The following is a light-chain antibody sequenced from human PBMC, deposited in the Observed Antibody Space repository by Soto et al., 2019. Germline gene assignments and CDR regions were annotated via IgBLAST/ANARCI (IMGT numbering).Light chain of an antibody. CDR1: SSNLGDNA. CDR2: SYD. Sequence: QSALTQPPSASGTPGQRVTISCSTSSSNLGDNAVNWYQHVPGTAPKLRIYSYDQRPSGVPDRFSGSKSGTSASLAISGLQSEDEADYYCAEWDASVDGCVFGTGTKVTV. V-gene: IGLV1-44*01. J-gene: IGLJ1*01. CDR3: AEWDASVDGCV.